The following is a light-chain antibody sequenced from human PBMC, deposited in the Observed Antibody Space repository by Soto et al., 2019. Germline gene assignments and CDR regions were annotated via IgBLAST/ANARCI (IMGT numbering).Light chain of an antibody. CDR2: GAS. Sequence: EIVLTQSPGTLSVSPGERATLSCRASQSISSNYLAWYQQKPGQATSLLIYGASSRATGIPDRFSGSESGTDFPLTSSRLEPEASAIYYCQQYGSWTFGQGTKVDIK. CDR1: QSISSNY. J-gene: IGKJ1*01. V-gene: IGKV3-20*01. CDR3: QQYGSWT.